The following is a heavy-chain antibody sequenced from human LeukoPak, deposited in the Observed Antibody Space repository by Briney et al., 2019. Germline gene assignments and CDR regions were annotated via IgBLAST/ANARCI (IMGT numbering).Heavy chain of an antibody. Sequence: SETLSLTCAVYGGSFSGYYWSWIRQPPGKGLEWIGEINHSGSTNHNPSLKSRVTISVDTSKNQFSLKLSSVTAADTAVYYCARGRYGDANTNFDYWGQGTLVTVSS. CDR2: INHSGST. D-gene: IGHD4-17*01. CDR1: GGSFSGYY. J-gene: IGHJ4*02. CDR3: ARGRYGDANTNFDY. V-gene: IGHV4-34*01.